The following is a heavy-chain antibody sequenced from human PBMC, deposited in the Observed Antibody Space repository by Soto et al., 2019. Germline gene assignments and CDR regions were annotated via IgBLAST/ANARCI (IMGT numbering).Heavy chain of an antibody. CDR1: GGSINNNDYY. J-gene: IGHJ2*01. Sequence: QLQEPGPGLVKPSQTLSLTCTVSGGSINNNDYYWNWIRQTQGKDLEWIGYVYYSGSTYYIPFLESRLSMSIDKSKNQFSLRLNSVIAADAAIYYCARMSYYYDKWYFDLWGRGTLVAVSS. D-gene: IGHD3-22*01. CDR2: VYYSGST. CDR3: ARMSYYYDKWYFDL. V-gene: IGHV4-30-4*01.